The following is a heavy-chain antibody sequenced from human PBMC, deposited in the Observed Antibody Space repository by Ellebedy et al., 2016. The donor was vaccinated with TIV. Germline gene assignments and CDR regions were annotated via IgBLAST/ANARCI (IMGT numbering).Heavy chain of an antibody. J-gene: IGHJ4*02. CDR1: GFTFNIFA. D-gene: IGHD6-19*01. Sequence: GESLKISCTASGFTFNIFAMHWVRLTPDKGLEWLGVIMYDGTNRWYVDSLEGRFTISRDNAKNTVSLQMNSLRPEDTAMYYCARDVPEPGQGGWPPGYFFDLWGQGTLVTVSS. CDR2: IMYDGTNR. CDR3: ARDVPEPGQGGWPPGYFFDL. V-gene: IGHV3-30-3*01.